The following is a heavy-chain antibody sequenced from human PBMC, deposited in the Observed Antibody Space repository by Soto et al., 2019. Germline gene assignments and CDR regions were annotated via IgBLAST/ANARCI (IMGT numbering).Heavy chain of an antibody. D-gene: IGHD3-22*01. CDR2: VHYSGNS. J-gene: IGHJ1*01. CDR1: GGAISSNY. CDR3: AGIPPYYDSSGSSFGFFQQ. Sequence: QVQLQESGPGPLKPSETLSLTCTVSGGAISSNYWNWLRQSPGQGLEWMGWVHYSGNSTHNPSPKRRVTISLDKNKNKSSLELSSVPAADTAVYYCAGIPPYYDSSGSSFGFFQQWGQGTLVTVSS. V-gene: IGHV4-59*13.